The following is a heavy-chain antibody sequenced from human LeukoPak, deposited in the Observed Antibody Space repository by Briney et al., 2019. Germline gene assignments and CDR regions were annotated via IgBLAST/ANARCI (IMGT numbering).Heavy chain of an antibody. Sequence: SVKVSCKASGDIFSSYGISWVRQAPGQGLEWMGGIIPIFGTSNYAQKFQGRVTITADEPTTTAYMELSSLKSDDTAVYYCARDWGGSGHYSPPSGYWGQGTLVIVSS. CDR3: ARDWGGSGHYSPPSGY. CDR2: IIPIFGTS. J-gene: IGHJ4*02. CDR1: GDIFSSYG. D-gene: IGHD2-15*01. V-gene: IGHV1-69*13.